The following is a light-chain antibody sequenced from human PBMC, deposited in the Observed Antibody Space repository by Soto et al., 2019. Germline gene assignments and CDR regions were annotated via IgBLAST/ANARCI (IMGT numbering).Light chain of an antibody. CDR1: QSVSSN. CDR2: ASS. V-gene: IGKV3-15*01. Sequence: ETVMTQFPATLSVSPGDRVTLSCRASQSVSSNLAWYQHKPGQAPRLLIYASSTRDTAIPARFSGSGSGTEFTLTITSLQSEDSAIYYCQQFHMWPLTFGGGTKVEIK. J-gene: IGKJ4*01. CDR3: QQFHMWPLT.